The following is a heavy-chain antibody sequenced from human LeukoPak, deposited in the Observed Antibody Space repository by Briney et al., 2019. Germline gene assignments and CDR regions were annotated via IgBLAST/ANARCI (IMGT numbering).Heavy chain of an antibody. CDR3: ARAGGNMWSDY. J-gene: IGHJ4*02. Sequence: SVPVSYMASGCTFTGYYMHGVRQAPAQGLDWMGWISPDSGDTNYAQKFQGRVTMTRDTSSNTAYMELSRPRSDDTAVYYCARAGGNMWSDYWGQGTRVTVSS. V-gene: IGHV1-2*02. D-gene: IGHD2-21*01. CDR1: GCTFTGYY. CDR2: ISPDSGDT.